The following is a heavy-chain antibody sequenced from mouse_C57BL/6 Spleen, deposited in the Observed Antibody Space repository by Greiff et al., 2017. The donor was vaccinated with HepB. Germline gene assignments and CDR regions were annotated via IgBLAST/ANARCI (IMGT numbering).Heavy chain of an antibody. CDR1: GYTFTDYY. J-gene: IGHJ2*01. CDR2: INPNNGGT. CDR3: ASPSYFRGYYFDY. D-gene: IGHD2-10*01. V-gene: IGHV1-26*01. Sequence: EVQLQQSGPELVKPGASVKISCKASGYTFTDYYMNWVKQSHGKSLEWIGDINPNNGGTSYNQKFKGKATLTVDKSSSTAYMELRSLTSEDSAVYYCASPSYFRGYYFDYWGQGTTLTVSS.